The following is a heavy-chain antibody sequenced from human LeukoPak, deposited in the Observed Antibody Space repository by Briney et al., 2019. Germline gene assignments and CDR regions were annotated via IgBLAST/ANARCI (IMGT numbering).Heavy chain of an antibody. CDR1: GYTFTSYG. V-gene: IGHV1-18*01. CDR3: ARESYGSGRGYFDY. CDR2: ISAYNGNT. Sequence: ASVKVSCKASGYTFTSYGISWVRQAPGQGPEWMGWISAYNGNTNYAQKLQGRVTMTTDTSTSTAYMELRSLRSDDTAVYYCARESYGSGRGYFDYWGQGTLVTVSS. D-gene: IGHD3-10*01. J-gene: IGHJ4*02.